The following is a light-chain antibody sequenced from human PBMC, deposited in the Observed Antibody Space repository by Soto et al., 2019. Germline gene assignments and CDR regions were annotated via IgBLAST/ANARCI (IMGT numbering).Light chain of an antibody. Sequence: QPALTQAASVSGSPGQSITMSCTGASSDVGGYDYVSWYQQHPGEVPKLIIFEVSSRPAWISNRFSASKSGNTASLTISGLQAEDEADYYCSSYTTSSSYVFGTGTKV. CDR1: SSDVGGYDY. CDR3: SSYTTSSSYV. V-gene: IGLV2-14*01. J-gene: IGLJ1*01. CDR2: EVS.